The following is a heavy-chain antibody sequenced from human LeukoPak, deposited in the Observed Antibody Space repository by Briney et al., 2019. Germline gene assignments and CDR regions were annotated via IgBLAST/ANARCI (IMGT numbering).Heavy chain of an antibody. CDR2: ISSSSGTI. J-gene: IGHJ4*02. D-gene: IGHD4-17*01. CDR1: GFTFSRFS. Sequence: PGGSRRLSCAASGFTFSRFSMNWVRQAPGKGLEWVSYISSSSGTIYYADSVKGRFTISRDNAKNSLYLQMNSLRAEDTAVYYCARVDYGDYAGEDYWGQGTLVTVSS. CDR3: ARVDYGDYAGEDY. V-gene: IGHV3-48*04.